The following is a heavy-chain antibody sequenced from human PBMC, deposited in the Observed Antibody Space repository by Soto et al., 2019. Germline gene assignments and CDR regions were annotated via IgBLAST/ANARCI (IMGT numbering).Heavy chain of an antibody. CDR3: ATYVLRLNAFDI. D-gene: IGHD3-3*01. V-gene: IGHV3-23*01. J-gene: IGHJ3*02. CDR2: ISGSGVST. CDR1: GFTFSSYV. Sequence: EVQLLESGGGLVQPGGSLRLSCAASGFTFSSYVMSWVRQAPGKGLEWVSAISGSGVSTYYADSVKGRLTISRDNSKNTLYLQMNILTAEDTAVYYCATYVLRLNAFDIWGQGTMVTVSS.